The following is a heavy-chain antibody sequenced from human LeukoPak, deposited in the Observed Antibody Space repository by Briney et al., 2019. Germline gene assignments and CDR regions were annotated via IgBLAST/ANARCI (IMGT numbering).Heavy chain of an antibody. J-gene: IGHJ6*02. Sequence: SETLSLTCTVSGGSISSYFWSWIRQPAGKRLEWIGRIYGGGTTNYNPSLKSRVTISVDTSKNQFSLKLSSVTAADTAVYYCARSGPIAAHDGMDVWGQGTTVTVSS. CDR2: IYGGGTT. D-gene: IGHD6-6*01. CDR3: ARSGPIAAHDGMDV. CDR1: GGSISSYF. V-gene: IGHV4-4*07.